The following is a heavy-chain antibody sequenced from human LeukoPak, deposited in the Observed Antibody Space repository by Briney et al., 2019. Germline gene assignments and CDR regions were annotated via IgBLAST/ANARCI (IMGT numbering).Heavy chain of an antibody. Sequence: SETLSLTCTVSGGSISTYYWSWIRQPPGKGLEWIGYIYYTGGTNYSPSLKSRVTISVDTSKNQFYLKLSSVTAADTAVYYCARHAGIAAAGTSYFQHWGQGTLVTVSS. CDR3: ARHAGIAAAGTSYFQH. V-gene: IGHV4-59*01. D-gene: IGHD6-13*01. CDR1: GGSISTYY. CDR2: IYYTGGT. J-gene: IGHJ1*01.